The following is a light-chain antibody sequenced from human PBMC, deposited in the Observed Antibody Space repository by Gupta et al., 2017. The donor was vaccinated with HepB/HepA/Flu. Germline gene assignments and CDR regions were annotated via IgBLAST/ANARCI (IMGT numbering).Light chain of an antibody. V-gene: IGLV2-11*01. CDR1: SIDVGNYNY. CDR3: CSYAGSYTFV. CDR2: DVN. J-gene: IGLJ1*01. Sequence: QSALTQPRSVSGSPGQSVTISCTGTSIDVGNYNYVSWYQQHPGKAPKLIIYDVNKRPSGVPDRFSGSKSGNTASLTISGLQAEDEADYYCCSYAGSYTFVFGTGTKVTVL.